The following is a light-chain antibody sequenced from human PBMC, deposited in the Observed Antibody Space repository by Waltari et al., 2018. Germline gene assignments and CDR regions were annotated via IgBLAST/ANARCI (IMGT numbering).Light chain of an antibody. CDR2: DVS. V-gene: IGLV2-14*01. J-gene: IGLJ2*01. CDR1: SHDVGGYTS. CDR3: SSQSSNDVVL. Sequence: QSALTQPASVPGSPGQSVTIFCAGTSHDVGGYTSVSWYQEHPVQAPRVIIYDVSDRPSGVSDRCSGSKSGNTAALTSSGLQAEDEADYYCSSQSSNDVVLFGGGTKLTVL.